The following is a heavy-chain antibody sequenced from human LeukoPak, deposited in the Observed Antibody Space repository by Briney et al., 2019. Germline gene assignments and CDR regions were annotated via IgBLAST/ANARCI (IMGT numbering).Heavy chain of an antibody. J-gene: IGHJ5*02. CDR2: IYTSGST. CDR3: ARDYYNWFDP. CDR1: GGSISSGSYY. Sequence: SQTLSLTCTVSGGSISSGSYYWSWIRQPAGKELEWIVRIYTSGSTNYNPSLKSRVTISVDTSKNQFSLKLSSVTAADTAVYYCARDYYNWFDPWGQGTLVTVSS. V-gene: IGHV4-61*02. D-gene: IGHD3-10*01.